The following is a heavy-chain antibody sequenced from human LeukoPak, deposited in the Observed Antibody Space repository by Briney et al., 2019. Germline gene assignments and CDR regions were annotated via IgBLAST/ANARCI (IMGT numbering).Heavy chain of an antibody. Sequence: PGGSLRLSCAASGFTFSNYAMSWVRQAPGKGLEWVSGISGSGGSTYYADSVKGRFTISRDNSKNTLYLQMNSLRAEDTAVHYGAKGAIYYGLGGYWDYWGEGTLVTVSS. D-gene: IGHD3-10*01. CDR2: ISGSGGST. CDR3: AKGAIYYGLGGYWDY. CDR1: GFTFSNYA. J-gene: IGHJ4*02. V-gene: IGHV3-23*01.